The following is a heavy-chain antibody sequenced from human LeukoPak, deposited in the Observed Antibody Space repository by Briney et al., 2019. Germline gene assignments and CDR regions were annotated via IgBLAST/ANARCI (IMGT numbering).Heavy chain of an antibody. CDR3: ATTTTIASWFDP. V-gene: IGHV4-4*09. D-gene: IGHD2-21*01. Sequence: SETLSLTCSVSGGSISGYYWSWVRQPPGKGLEWIGYIYTSGSTNYNPSLKSRVTISVDTSKNQFSLKLSPVTAADTAVYYCATTTTIASWFDPWGQGTLVTVSS. CDR1: GGSISGYY. CDR2: IYTSGST. J-gene: IGHJ5*02.